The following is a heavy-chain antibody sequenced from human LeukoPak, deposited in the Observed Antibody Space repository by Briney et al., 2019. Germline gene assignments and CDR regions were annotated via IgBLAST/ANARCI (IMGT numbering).Heavy chain of an antibody. CDR3: ARDSKAGFDV. Sequence: GGSLRLSCVASGFTFDEYTMHWVRQAPGKGLECVSVIHSGGGTSYADSVKGRFTISRDNSKNTLYLQMNSLRAEDTAVYYCARDSKAGFDVWGQGTMVTVSS. V-gene: IGHV3-53*01. CDR1: GFTFDEYT. J-gene: IGHJ3*01. CDR2: IHSGGGT.